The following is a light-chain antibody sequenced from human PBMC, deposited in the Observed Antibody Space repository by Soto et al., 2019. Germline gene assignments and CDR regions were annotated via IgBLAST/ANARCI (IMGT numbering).Light chain of an antibody. CDR2: SAS. V-gene: IGKV3-15*01. Sequence: DIVMTQSAATLSMSPGERATLSCRASQSVSSNLAWYQQKPGQTPRLLIYSASTRATGIPARFSGSGSGTEFTLTIGGLQSEDFAVYYCQQYNNWPPLTFGGGTKVDIK. CDR3: QQYNNWPPLT. J-gene: IGKJ4*01. CDR1: QSVSSN.